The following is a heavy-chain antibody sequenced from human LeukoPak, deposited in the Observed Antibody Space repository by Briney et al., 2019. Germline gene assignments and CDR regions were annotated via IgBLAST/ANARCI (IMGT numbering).Heavy chain of an antibody. CDR1: GFTFSSYA. CDR3: AKATGYEIVATIFAY. J-gene: IGHJ4*02. Sequence: GGSLRLSCAASGFTFSSYAMSWVRQAPGKGLEWVSAISGSGGSTYYADSVKGRFTISRDNSTNTLYLQMNSLRAEDTAVYYCAKATGYEIVATIFAYWGQGTLVTVSS. CDR2: ISGSGGST. D-gene: IGHD5-12*01. V-gene: IGHV3-23*01.